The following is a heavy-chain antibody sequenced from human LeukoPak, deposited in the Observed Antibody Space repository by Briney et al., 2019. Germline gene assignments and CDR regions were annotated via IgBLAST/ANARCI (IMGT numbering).Heavy chain of an antibody. D-gene: IGHD3-10*01. CDR3: ARDRPTYYYGSGSYFQISSYYYYYGMDV. CDR2: INPSGGST. Sequence: GASVKVSCKASGYTFTSYYMHWVRQAPGQGLEWMGIINPSGGSTSYAQKFQGRVTMTRDTSTSTVYMELSSLRSEDTAVYYCARDRPTYYYGSGSYFQISSYYYYYGMDVWGQGTTVTVSS. V-gene: IGHV1-46*01. J-gene: IGHJ6*02. CDR1: GYTFTSYY.